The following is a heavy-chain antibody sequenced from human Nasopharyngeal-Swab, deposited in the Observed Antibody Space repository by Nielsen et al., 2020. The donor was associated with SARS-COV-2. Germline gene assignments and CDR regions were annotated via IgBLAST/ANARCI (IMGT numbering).Heavy chain of an antibody. D-gene: IGHD5-18*01. CDR3: AKGERGYSTAFDY. Sequence: EGSLRLSCAASGFTFSSYAMSWVRQAPGKGLEWVSAISGSGGSTYYADSVKGRFTISRDNSKNTLYLQMNSLRAEDTAVYYCAKGERGYSTAFDYWGQGTLVTVSS. V-gene: IGHV3-23*01. CDR1: GFTFSSYA. J-gene: IGHJ4*02. CDR2: ISGSGGST.